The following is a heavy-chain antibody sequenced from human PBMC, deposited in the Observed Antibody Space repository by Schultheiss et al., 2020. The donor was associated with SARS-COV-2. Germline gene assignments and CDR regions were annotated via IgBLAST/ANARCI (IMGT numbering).Heavy chain of an antibody. V-gene: IGHV4-38-2*01. CDR2: SNHSGST. CDR3: ARFTGPISDY. J-gene: IGHJ4*02. Sequence: GSLRLSCAVSGYSISSGYYWSWIRQPPGKGLEWIGESNHSGSTNYSPSLKSRVTLSADTSKNQFSLQLSSVTPEDTAVYYCARFTGPISDYWGQGTLVTVSS. CDR1: GYSISSGYY. D-gene: IGHD1-7*01.